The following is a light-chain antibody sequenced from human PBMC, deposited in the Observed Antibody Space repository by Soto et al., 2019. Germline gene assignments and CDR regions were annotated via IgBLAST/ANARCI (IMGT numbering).Light chain of an antibody. CDR3: QQYNSYRRT. Sequence: DIQMTQSPSTLSASVGDRVTITCRASQSISSWLAWYQQKPGKAPKLLIYKASSLESGVPSRFSGSGSGTEFTLTISSLQPDDFANYYCQQYNSYRRTFGQGTKVEIK. CDR2: KAS. CDR1: QSISSW. V-gene: IGKV1-5*03. J-gene: IGKJ1*01.